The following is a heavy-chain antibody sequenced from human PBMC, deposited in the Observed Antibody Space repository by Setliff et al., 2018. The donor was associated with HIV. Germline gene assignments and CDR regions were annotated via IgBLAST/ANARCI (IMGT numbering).Heavy chain of an antibody. V-gene: IGHV4-4*07. CDR3: TGNSLYLQMNSLRVEDTAMYYCAKVFRSSTMLLVGFDY. D-gene: IGHD3-22*01. Sequence: SETLSLTCTVSGGSVSNYYWTWIRQSAGKGLEWIGHINTSGSTKYNPSLKSRLTMSVDTSKNQFSLNLDSVKGRFAISRDNTGNSLYLQMNSLRVEDTAMYYCAKVFRSSTMLLVGFDYWGLGTLV. CDR1: GGSVSNYY. CDR2: INTSGST. J-gene: IGHJ4*02.